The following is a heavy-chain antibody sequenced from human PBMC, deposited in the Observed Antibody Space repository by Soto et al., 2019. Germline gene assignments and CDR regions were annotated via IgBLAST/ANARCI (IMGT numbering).Heavy chain of an antibody. Sequence: QLVESGGGLVQPGGSLRLSCEASGFTFSGYWMSWVRQAPGKGLEGVADIKHDGSVQYYVDSVKGRFTISRDNAKKLLYLQMNGLRAEDTALYYCARAPYSNAWYRFDLWGQGTLVTVSS. CDR1: GFTFSGYW. CDR2: IKHDGSVQ. V-gene: IGHV3-7*03. CDR3: ARAPYSNAWYRFDL. J-gene: IGHJ4*02. D-gene: IGHD4-4*01.